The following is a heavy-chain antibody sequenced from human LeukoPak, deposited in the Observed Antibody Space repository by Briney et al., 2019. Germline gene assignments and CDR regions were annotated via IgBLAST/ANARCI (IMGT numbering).Heavy chain of an antibody. Sequence: ASVKVSCKASGYTFTSYGISWVRQAPGQGLEWMGWISAYNGNTNYAQKLQGRVTMTTDTSTSTAYMELSSLRSEDTAVYYCARASDSGYDYYYYYGMDVWGQGTTVTVSS. CDR1: GYTFTSYG. CDR2: ISAYNGNT. V-gene: IGHV1-18*01. J-gene: IGHJ6*02. CDR3: ARASDSGYDYYYYYGMDV. D-gene: IGHD5-12*01.